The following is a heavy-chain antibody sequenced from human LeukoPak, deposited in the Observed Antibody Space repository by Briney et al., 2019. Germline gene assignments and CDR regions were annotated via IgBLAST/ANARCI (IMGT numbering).Heavy chain of an antibody. CDR3: ARRKYSSSSPPFDP. D-gene: IGHD6-6*01. J-gene: IGHJ5*02. CDR2: ISFYGSNK. V-gene: IGHV3-30*01. CDR1: GFTFSSYA. Sequence: GGSLRLSCAASGFTFSSYAMHWVRQAPGKGLEWVSVISFYGSNKYYADSVKGRLAISRDNSKNTQYLQMNSLRAEDTAVYYCARRKYSSSSPPFDPWGQGTLVTVSS.